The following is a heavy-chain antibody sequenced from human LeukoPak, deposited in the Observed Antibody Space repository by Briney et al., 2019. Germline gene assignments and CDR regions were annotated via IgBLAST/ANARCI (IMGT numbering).Heavy chain of an antibody. V-gene: IGHV3-30*18. CDR1: GFTFSSYG. J-gene: IGHJ4*02. Sequence: GGSLRLSCAASGFTFSSYGMHWVRQAPGKGLEWVAVISYDGSNKYYADSVKGRFTISRDNSKNTLYLQMNSLRAEDTAVYYCAKDRYYDSSGPEDYWGQGTLVTVSA. D-gene: IGHD3-22*01. CDR3: AKDRYYDSSGPEDY. CDR2: ISYDGSNK.